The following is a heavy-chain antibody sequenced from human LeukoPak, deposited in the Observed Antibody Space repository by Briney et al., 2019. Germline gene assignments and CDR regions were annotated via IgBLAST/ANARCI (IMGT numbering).Heavy chain of an antibody. CDR2: INHSGST. Sequence: SETLSLTCAVYGGSFSGYYWSWIRQPPGKGLEWIGEINHSGSTNYNPSLKSRVTISVDTSKNQFSLKLSSVTAADTAVYYCARGFVVVPAANLYYYYGMDVWGQGTTVTVSS. J-gene: IGHJ6*02. CDR3: ARGFVVVPAANLYYYYGMDV. V-gene: IGHV4-34*01. D-gene: IGHD2-2*01. CDR1: GGSFSGYY.